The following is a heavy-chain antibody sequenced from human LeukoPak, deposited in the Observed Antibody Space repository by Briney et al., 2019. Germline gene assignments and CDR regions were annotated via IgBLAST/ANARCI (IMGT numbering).Heavy chain of an antibody. V-gene: IGHV3-21*01. J-gene: IGHJ3*02. Sequence: PGGSLRLSCAASGFTFSNYRMNWVRQAPGKGLEWVSSINSSGSYIYYGDSVKGRFTISRDNPRNSLYLQMNSLRAEDTAVYYCARDFGGSNYYAFDIWGQGTMVTVSS. CDR3: ARDFGGSNYYAFDI. D-gene: IGHD1-26*01. CDR1: GFTFSNYR. CDR2: INSSGSYI.